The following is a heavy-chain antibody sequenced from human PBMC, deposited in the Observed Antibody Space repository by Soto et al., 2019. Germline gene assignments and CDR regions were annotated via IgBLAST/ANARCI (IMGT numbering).Heavy chain of an antibody. D-gene: IGHD3-3*01. CDR3: ARETAILEWLLPHYGMDV. J-gene: IGHJ6*02. CDR2: IYYSGST. V-gene: IGHV4-39*02. CDR1: GGSISSSSYY. Sequence: SETLSLTCTVSGGSISSSSYYWGWIRQPPGKGLEWIGSIYYSGSTYYNPSLKSRVTISVDTSKNQFSLKLSSVTAADTAVYYCARETAILEWLLPHYGMDVWGQGTTVTVSS.